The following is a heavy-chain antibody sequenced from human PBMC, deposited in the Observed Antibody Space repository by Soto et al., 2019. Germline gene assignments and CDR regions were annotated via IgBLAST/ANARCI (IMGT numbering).Heavy chain of an antibody. J-gene: IGHJ4*02. CDR3: ARYYMWQPFDY. CDR1: GGSISSFNYF. CDR2: IYYSGST. V-gene: IGHV4-39*01. Sequence: QLQLQESGPGLVKPSETLSLTCTVSGGSISSFNYFWGWIRQPPGKGLEWIGSIYYSGSTYYKPSLKRRVTISADTSKNQFSLKLSSVTAADTAVYYCARYYMWQPFDYWGQGTLVTASS. D-gene: IGHD3-10*01.